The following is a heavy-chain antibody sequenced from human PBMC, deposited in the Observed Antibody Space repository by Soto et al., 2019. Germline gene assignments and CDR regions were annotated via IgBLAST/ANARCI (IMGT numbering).Heavy chain of an antibody. V-gene: IGHV1-69*13. D-gene: IGHD6-6*01. CDR2: IIPIFGTA. CDR1: GGTFSSYA. CDR3: ARDRRNKRNYYGMDV. J-gene: IGHJ6*02. Sequence: SVKVSCKASGGTFSSYAISWVRQAPGQGLEWMGGIIPIFGTANYAQKFQGRVTITADESTSTAYMELSSLRSEDTAVYYCARDRRNKRNYYGMDVWGQGTTVTVSS.